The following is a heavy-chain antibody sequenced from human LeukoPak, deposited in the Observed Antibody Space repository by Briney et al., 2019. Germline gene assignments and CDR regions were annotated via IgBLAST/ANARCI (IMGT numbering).Heavy chain of an antibody. J-gene: IGHJ4*02. Sequence: ETLSLTCTVSGGSISSYYWSWVRQAPGKGLEWVSSISGGSTYYADSRKGRFTISRDNSKNTLHLQMNSLRAEDTAVYYCKKEGGDYVRDYFDYWGQGTLVTVSS. CDR1: GGSISSYY. V-gene: IGHV3-38-3*01. CDR2: ISGGST. CDR3: KKEGGDYVRDYFDY. D-gene: IGHD4-17*01.